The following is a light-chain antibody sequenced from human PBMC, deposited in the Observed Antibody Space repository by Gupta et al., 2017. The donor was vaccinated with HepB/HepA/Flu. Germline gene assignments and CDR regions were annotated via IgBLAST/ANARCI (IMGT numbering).Light chain of an antibody. J-gene: IGLJ3*02. CDR2: EDN. CDR3: QYYDSSNFGV. V-gene: IGLV6-57*03. Sequence: NFMLTQPHSVSESPGKTVTISCTRSSGSIASNYVQWYQQRPGSAPTTVIYEDNQRPSGVPDRFSGSIDSSSNSASLHISGLKTEDEADDYCQYYDSSNFGVFGGGTKLTVL. CDR1: SGSIASNY.